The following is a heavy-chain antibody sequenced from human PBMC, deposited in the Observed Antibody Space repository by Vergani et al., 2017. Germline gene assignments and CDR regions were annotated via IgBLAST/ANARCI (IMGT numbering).Heavy chain of an antibody. CDR3: ARLRHIHTDYTRYRDPAGGVDY. J-gene: IGHJ4*02. D-gene: IGHD5-18*01. CDR2: IYPGDSDT. V-gene: IGHV5-51*01. CDR1: GYSFTSYW. Sequence: EVQLVQSGAEVKKPGESLKISCKGSGYSFTSYWIGWVRQMPGKGLEWMGIIYPGDSDTRYSPSFQGQVTIPADKSISPVDLQWSSLKASDTAMYYCARLRHIHTDYTRYRDPAGGVDYWGQGTLVTVSS.